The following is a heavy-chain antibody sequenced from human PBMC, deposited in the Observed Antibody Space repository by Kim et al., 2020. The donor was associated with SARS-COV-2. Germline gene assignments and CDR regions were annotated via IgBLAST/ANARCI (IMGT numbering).Heavy chain of an antibody. V-gene: IGHV3-11*01. CDR2: ISRSGSTK. D-gene: IGHD3-10*01. J-gene: IGHJ6*03. CDR1: GFTVTDYY. CDR3: ARSDYTGWYGEFKANMDV. Sequence: GGSLRLSCAASGFTVTDYYMTWIRQAPGEGLDWVSYISRSGSTKYYADSVRGRFTISWDNAKNSLDLQMNSLRVEDTAVYYCARSDYTGWYGEFKANMDVWGKGTTVIVSS.